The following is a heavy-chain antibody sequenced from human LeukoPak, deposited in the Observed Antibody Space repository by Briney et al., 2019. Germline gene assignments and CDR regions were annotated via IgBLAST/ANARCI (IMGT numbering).Heavy chain of an antibody. D-gene: IGHD4-17*01. CDR3: AKSAGVTTPRGWFDY. V-gene: IGHV3-9*01. J-gene: IGHJ4*02. CDR2: ISWNSGSI. Sequence: GGSLRLSCAASGFTFDDYAMHWVRQAPGKGLEWVSGISWNSGSIGYADSVKGRFTISRDNAKNSLYLQMNSLRAEDTALYYCAKSAGVTTPRGWFDYCGQGTLVTVSS. CDR1: GFTFDDYA.